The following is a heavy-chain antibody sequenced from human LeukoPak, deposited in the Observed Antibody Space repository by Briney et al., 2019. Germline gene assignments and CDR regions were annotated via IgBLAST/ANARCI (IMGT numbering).Heavy chain of an antibody. CDR1: GGSLSGFY. V-gene: IGHV4-59*08. D-gene: IGHD1-1*01. CDR3: ARASTNWKPPDY. CDR2: IYNSGST. Sequence: SETLSLTCTVSGGSLSGFYWSWIRQPPGKGLERIGYIYNSGSTDYNPSLKSRVTISEDTSNNQFSLKLNFVTAADTAVYYCARASTNWKPPDYWGQGTLVTVSS. J-gene: IGHJ4*02.